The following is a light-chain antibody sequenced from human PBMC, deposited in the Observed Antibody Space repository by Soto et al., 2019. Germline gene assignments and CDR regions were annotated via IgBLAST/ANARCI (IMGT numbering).Light chain of an antibody. V-gene: IGKV3-20*01. J-gene: IGKJ4*01. CDR1: QTFSSSY. CDR3: QQYGTSLIT. Sequence: EIVLTQSPGTLSLSPGERASLSCRASQTFSSSYLAWYQQKPGQAPRLLIYGTSFRATDIPDRFRGSGSGTEFTLTISRLEPEDFAVYYCQQYGTSLITFGGGTKVEIK. CDR2: GTS.